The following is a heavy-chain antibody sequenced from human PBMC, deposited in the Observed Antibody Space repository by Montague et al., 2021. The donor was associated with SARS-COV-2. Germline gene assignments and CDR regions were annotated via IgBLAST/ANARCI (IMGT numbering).Heavy chain of an antibody. D-gene: IGHD3-16*02. CDR1: GFTFSSYG. CDR3: AKDLYDYVRGSYRSTGACNDY. V-gene: IGHV3-30*18. Sequence: SLRLSCAASGFTFSSYGMHWVRQAPGKGLEWVAVISYDGSNKYYADSVKGRFTISRDNSKNTLYLQMNSLRAEDTAVYYCAKDLYDYVRGSYRSTGACNDYWGQGTLVTVSS. CDR2: ISYDGSNK. J-gene: IGHJ4*02.